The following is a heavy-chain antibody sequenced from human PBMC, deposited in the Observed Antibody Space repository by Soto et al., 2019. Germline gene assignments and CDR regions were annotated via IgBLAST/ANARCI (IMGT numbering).Heavy chain of an antibody. CDR2: LIPLFGTT. D-gene: IGHD5-12*01. CDR1: GGTFSGHA. CDR3: ARGPNCGYRFDS. J-gene: IGHJ4*02. V-gene: IGHV1-69*06. Sequence: QVQLVQSGAEVKKPGSSVKVSCEASGGTFSGHAISWVRQAPGQGPEWMGGLIPLFGTTQHAQNFQDRLTITADKSASTAYMELTSLRFEDTAIYYCARGPNCGYRFDSWGQGHLVTVSS.